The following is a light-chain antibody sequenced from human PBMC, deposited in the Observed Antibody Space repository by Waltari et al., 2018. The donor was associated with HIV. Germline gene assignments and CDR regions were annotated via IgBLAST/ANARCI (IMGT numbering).Light chain of an antibody. J-gene: IGKJ4*01. CDR1: QSVSSGS. V-gene: IGKV3-20*01. CDR2: GAS. Sequence: EIVLTQSPGTLSLSPGERATLSCRASQSVSSGSLAWYQQIPGRAPRLLIYGASTRATGIPDRFSGSGSGTDFTLTISRLESEDFAVYYCQQYETSLTFGGGTEVEI. CDR3: QQYETSLT.